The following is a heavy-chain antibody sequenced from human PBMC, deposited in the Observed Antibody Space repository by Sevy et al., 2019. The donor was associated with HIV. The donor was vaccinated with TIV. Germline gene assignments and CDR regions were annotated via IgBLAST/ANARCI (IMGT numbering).Heavy chain of an antibody. Sequence: SETLSLTCTVSGGSISPYYWNWIRQPPGKGLEWIGYIYYSGSTNYNPSLKSRVTISVDTSKNQFSLKLNSVTAPDTAVYFCARGGGLTDYGMDVWGQGTTVTVSS. J-gene: IGHJ6*02. CDR1: GGSISPYY. CDR3: ARGGGLTDYGMDV. D-gene: IGHD3-16*01. CDR2: IYYSGST. V-gene: IGHV4-59*01.